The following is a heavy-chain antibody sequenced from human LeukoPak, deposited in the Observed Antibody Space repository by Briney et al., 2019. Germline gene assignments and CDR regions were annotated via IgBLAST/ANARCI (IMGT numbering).Heavy chain of an antibody. CDR3: AREPGDYYDSSGYH. Sequence: SETLSLTCTVSGGSISSGSYCWSWLRQPAVKGLEWIGRIYTSGSTNYNSSLKSRVTISVDTSKNQFSLKLSSVTAADTAVYYCAREPGDYYDSSGYHWGQGTLVTVSS. CDR2: IYTSGST. CDR1: GGSISSGSYC. J-gene: IGHJ4*02. D-gene: IGHD3-22*01. V-gene: IGHV4-61*02.